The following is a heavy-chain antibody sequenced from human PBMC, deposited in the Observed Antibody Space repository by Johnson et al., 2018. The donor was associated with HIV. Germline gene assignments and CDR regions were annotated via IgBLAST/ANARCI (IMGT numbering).Heavy chain of an antibody. CDR1: GFTFSNYG. Sequence: QVQLVESGGGVVQPGRSLRLSCAAFGFTFSNYGVHWVRQAPGKGLEWVAVISYDGSNKYYADSVKGRLTISRDNSKNPLYLQMNTLRAADAAVYYCAKGWDPMTTVNTFAFDIWGQGTMVTVSS. CDR3: AKGWDPMTTVNTFAFDI. CDR2: ISYDGSNK. D-gene: IGHD4-11*01. J-gene: IGHJ3*02. V-gene: IGHV3-30*18.